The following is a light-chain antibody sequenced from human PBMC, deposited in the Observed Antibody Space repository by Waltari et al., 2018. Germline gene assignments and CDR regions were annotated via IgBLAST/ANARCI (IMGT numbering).Light chain of an antibody. V-gene: IGKV3-20*01. CDR3: QRYGTLPAT. CDR2: DAP. J-gene: IGKJ1*01. Sequence: EIVLTQSPGTLSLSPGERATLSCRASQSVSRALRTLAWYQPKPGQAPRLLIDDAPTRATGIPDRFSGSGSGTDFTLTISRLEPDDFAVYYCQRYGTLPATFGQGTKVEIK. CDR1: QSVSRALRT.